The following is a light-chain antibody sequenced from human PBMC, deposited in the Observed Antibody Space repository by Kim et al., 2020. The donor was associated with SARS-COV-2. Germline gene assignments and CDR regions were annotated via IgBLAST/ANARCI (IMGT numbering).Light chain of an antibody. V-gene: IGLV1-40*01. CDR1: TSNIGAGND. Sequence: QSVLTQPPSVSGAPGQTVTISCTGSTSNIGAGNDVDSYQQLPGTIPKILIYGNDQRPSRVPGRFSGSTSGTSAAPASTGLQPEEEADYYCQSYDSSLIGSGVFGGGTKVTVL. CDR2: GND. J-gene: IGLJ3*02. CDR3: QSYDSSLIGSGV.